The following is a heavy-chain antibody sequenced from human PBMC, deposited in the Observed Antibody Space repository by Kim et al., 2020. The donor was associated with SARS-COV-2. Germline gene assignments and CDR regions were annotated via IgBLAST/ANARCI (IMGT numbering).Heavy chain of an antibody. CDR3: AKELIQVRYDSSGYYPYYFDC. V-gene: IGHV3-30*02. D-gene: IGHD3-22*01. Sequence: FTISRDNSKNTLYLQMNSLRAEDTAVYYCAKELIQVRYDSSGYYPYYFDCWGQGTLVTVSS. J-gene: IGHJ4*02.